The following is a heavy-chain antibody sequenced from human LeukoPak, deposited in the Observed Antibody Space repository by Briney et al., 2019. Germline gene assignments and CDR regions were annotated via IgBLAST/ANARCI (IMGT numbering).Heavy chain of an antibody. CDR1: GYTFTSYG. Sequence: ASVKVSCKASGYTFTSYGISWVRQAPGQGLEWMGWISAYNGNTNYAQKLQGRVTMTTDTSTSTAYMELRSLRSDDTAVYYCARGVLTMVRGVPIFDYWGQGTLVTVSS. V-gene: IGHV1-18*01. CDR2: ISAYNGNT. D-gene: IGHD3-10*01. CDR3: ARGVLTMVRGVPIFDY. J-gene: IGHJ4*02.